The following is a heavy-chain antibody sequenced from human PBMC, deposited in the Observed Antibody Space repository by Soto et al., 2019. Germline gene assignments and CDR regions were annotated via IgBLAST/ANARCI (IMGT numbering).Heavy chain of an antibody. D-gene: IGHD6-19*01. CDR2: IYYSGGT. V-gene: IGHV4-61*08. J-gene: IGHJ5*02. CDR3: TREQSEDNYFDP. CDR1: GGALSSGGYF. Sequence: ETLSLTGPVSGGALSSGGYFYTWVRQPPGKGLEWLRYIYYSGGTNYNPSLKSRVTISLDKSKSQFSLRLISVTAADTAVYYCTREQSEDNYFDPWGQGTLVTVYS.